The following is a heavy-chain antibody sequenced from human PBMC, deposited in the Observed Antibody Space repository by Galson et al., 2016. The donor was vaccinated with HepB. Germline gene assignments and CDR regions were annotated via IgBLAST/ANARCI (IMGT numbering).Heavy chain of an antibody. V-gene: IGHV3-33*01. Sequence: SLRLSCAASGFSFSSYGMHWVRQAPGRGLEWVEVIRFDGSNKYYADSVKGRLSISRDNSKNTLYLQMNSLRAEDTAVYYCASDSDSSGYSPRHGYFQHWGQGTLVTVSS. CDR1: GFSFSSYG. D-gene: IGHD3-22*01. J-gene: IGHJ1*01. CDR2: IRFDGSNK. CDR3: ASDSDSSGYSPRHGYFQH.